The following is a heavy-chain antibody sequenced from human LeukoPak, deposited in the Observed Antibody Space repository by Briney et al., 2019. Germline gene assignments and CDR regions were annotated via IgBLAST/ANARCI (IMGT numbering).Heavy chain of an antibody. CDR3: ASSTTDYDSLGLYYMDV. Sequence: ASVNVSCKASGCTFNSYGISWVRQAPGQGLEWMGRIIPIYGTTNYAQKFQGRVTITADKSTNTVYMELSSMRSEETAIYYCASSTTDYDSLGLYYMDVWGKGTTVTVSS. CDR1: GCTFNSYG. D-gene: IGHD3-16*01. CDR2: IIPIYGTT. J-gene: IGHJ6*03. V-gene: IGHV1-69*06.